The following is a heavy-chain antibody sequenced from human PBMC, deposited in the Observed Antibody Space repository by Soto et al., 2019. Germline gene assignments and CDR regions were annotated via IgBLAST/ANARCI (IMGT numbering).Heavy chain of an antibody. V-gene: IGHV4-30-2*01. J-gene: IGHJ6*01. D-gene: IGHD2-15*01. CDR1: GGYISGGYYS. Sequence: SETLSLTCAVSGGYISGGYYSWSWIRQPPGKGLEWIGFIYNSGSTYYNSSLKSRVTISVDRSKNHFFLNLTSVTAADTAVYYCATDHCSGGSCYPQWDVWGQGTTVTVS. CDR2: IYNSGST. CDR3: ATDHCSGGSCYPQWDV.